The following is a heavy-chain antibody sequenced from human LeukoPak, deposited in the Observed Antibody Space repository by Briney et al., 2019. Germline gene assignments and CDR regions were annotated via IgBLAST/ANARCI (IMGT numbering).Heavy chain of an antibody. CDR1: GGSISSSNW. J-gene: IGHJ4*02. CDR3: AGHRSVVTVPRKYYFDY. V-gene: IGHV4-4*02. D-gene: IGHD2-21*02. Sequence: SETLSLTCAVSGGSISSSNWWSWVRQPPGKGLEWIGEIYHSGSTNYNPSLKSRVTISVDTSKNQFSLKLSSVTAADTAVYYCAGHRSVVTVPRKYYFDYWGQGTLVTVSS. CDR2: IYHSGST.